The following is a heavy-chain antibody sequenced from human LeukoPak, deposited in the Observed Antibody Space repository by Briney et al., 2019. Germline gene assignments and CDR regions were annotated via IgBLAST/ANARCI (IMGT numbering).Heavy chain of an antibody. V-gene: IGHV3-21*01. D-gene: IGHD3-3*01. CDR2: ISSSSYI. J-gene: IGHJ6*02. Sequence: GGSLRLSCAASGFTFSSYSMNWVRQAPGKGLEWVSSISSSSYIYYADSVKGRFTISRDNAKNSLYLQMNSLRAEDTAVYYCAREDFGVVTVYYGMDVWGQGTTVTVSS. CDR1: GFTFSSYS. CDR3: AREDFGVVTVYYGMDV.